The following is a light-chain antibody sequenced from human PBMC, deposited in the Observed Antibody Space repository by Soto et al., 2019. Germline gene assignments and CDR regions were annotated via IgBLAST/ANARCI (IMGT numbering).Light chain of an antibody. CDR2: KAS. V-gene: IGKV1-5*03. CDR3: QQYNSSPPT. Sequence: DIQMTQSPSTLYASVGDRVTITCRASQSIGASLAWFQQKPGEAPNLLIYKASSLDSGVPSRFSGSGSGTEFPLTIRTPQPEDFATYFCQQYNSSPPTFGGGTKVEIK. J-gene: IGKJ4*01. CDR1: QSIGAS.